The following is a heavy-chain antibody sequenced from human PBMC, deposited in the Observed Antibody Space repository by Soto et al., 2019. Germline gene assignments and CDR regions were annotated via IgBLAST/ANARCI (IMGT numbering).Heavy chain of an antibody. J-gene: IGHJ6*02. D-gene: IGHD2-21*01. V-gene: IGHV1-18*01. CDR3: ARGAFCGGAPGCRDMDV. CDR1: GYKFISHS. CDR2: ISAYNGNT. Sequence: QIQLVQSGGEVKKPGASVKVSCKSSGYKFISHSITWVRQAPGQGLEWMGRISAYNGNTNYAQKLQGRVTMTTDTYTKTAYMELRSLRSDDTAVYYCARGAFCGGAPGCRDMDVWGQGTTVTVSS.